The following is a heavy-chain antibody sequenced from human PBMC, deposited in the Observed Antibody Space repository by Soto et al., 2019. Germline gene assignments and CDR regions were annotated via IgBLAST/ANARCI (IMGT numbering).Heavy chain of an antibody. CDR2: TYYRSKWYN. V-gene: IGHV6-1*01. Sequence: SQTLSLTCAISGDSVSSNSAAWNWIRQSPSRGLEWLGRTYYRSKWYNDYAVSVKSRITINPDTSKNQSSLQLNSVTPEDTAVYYCAREDRRAGRYYYYYGMDVWGQGTTVTVSS. D-gene: IGHD6-19*01. CDR3: AREDRRAGRYYYYYGMDV. CDR1: GDSVSSNSAA. J-gene: IGHJ6*02.